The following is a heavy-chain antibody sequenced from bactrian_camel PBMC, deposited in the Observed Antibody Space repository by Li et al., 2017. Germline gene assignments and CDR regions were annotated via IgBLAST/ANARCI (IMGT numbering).Heavy chain of an antibody. Sequence: VQLVESGGGSVQVGGSLRLSCTVSGITFDHPDMAWYRQRPGNERELVSTIGNEGNTYYLDSVKGRFATSRDNTKNTVYLQMNDLKPEDTAVYWCVTVYSDYGISDFGYWGQGTQVTVS. CDR3: VTVYSDYGISDFGY. CDR2: IGNEGNT. V-gene: IGHV3S55*01. J-gene: IGHJ6*01. D-gene: IGHD4*01. CDR1: GITFDHPD.